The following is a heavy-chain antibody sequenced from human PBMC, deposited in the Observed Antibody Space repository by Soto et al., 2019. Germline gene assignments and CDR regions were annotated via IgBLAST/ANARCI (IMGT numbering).Heavy chain of an antibody. CDR2: ISYDGSNK. V-gene: IGHV3-30*18. CDR1: GFTFSSYG. CDR3: ANLQLAAGTMAFDY. Sequence: QVQLVESGGGVVQPGRSLRLSCAASGFTFSSYGMHWVRQAPGKGLEWVAVISYDGSNKYYADSVKGRFTSSRDNSKNALYLHMNSLRAEATAVYYCANLQLAAGTMAFDYWCQGTLVTVSS. D-gene: IGHD6-13*01. J-gene: IGHJ4*02.